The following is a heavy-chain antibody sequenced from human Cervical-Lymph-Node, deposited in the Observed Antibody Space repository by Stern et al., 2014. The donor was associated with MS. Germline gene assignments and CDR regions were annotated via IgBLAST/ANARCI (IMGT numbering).Heavy chain of an antibody. V-gene: IGHV1-69*01. D-gene: IGHD3-22*01. Sequence: QMQLVQSGAEVKKPGSSVTVSCKASGGTFSNYAITWFRQAPGRGLEWMGDTNPPFGTTNYAQKFQGRVTMTAHESTATAYMELSGLRSEDTAVYYCAGDRHSSGFDHWGQGTLVTVSS. CDR1: GGTFSNYA. CDR2: TNPPFGTT. J-gene: IGHJ4*02. CDR3: AGDRHSSGFDH.